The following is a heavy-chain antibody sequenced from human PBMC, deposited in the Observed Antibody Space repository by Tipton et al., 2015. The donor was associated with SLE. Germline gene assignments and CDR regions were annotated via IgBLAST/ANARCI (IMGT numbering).Heavy chain of an antibody. V-gene: IGHV4-61*02. CDR1: GGSIRSGSYY. CDR3: ARTEVGGYSHDAFDL. D-gene: IGHD6-25*01. CDR2: IFTIGTT. J-gene: IGHJ3*01. Sequence: TLSLTCTVSGGSIRSGSYYWTWIRQPAGTGLEWIGRIFTIGTTSYNPPRKSRVTISLDTSKNQFSLKLSSVTAADTAVYYCARTEVGGYSHDAFDLWGHGTMVTVSS.